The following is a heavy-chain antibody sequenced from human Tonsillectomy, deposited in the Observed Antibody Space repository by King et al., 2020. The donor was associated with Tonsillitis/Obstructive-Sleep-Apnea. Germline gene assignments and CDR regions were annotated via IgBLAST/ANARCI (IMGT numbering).Heavy chain of an antibody. V-gene: IGHV3-30*04. Sequence: VQLVESGGGVVQPGRSLRLSCAASGFKFSSYALHWVRQAPGKGLEWGSFISYDGSNKYYADSVKGRFTISRDSSKNTLYLQMNSLRVEDTAVYYCARSIQGSHYFDYWGQGTLVTVS. CDR3: ARSIQGSHYFDY. CDR1: GFKFSSYA. CDR2: ISYDGSNK. J-gene: IGHJ4*02. D-gene: IGHD6-6*01.